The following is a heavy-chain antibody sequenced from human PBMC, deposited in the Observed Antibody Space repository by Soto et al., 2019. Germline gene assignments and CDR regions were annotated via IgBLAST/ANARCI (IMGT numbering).Heavy chain of an antibody. J-gene: IGHJ5*02. CDR1: GGSVXGGGCY. D-gene: IGHD3-3*01. CDR3: ARVNDFWTGYYSTNWFDP. V-gene: IGHV4-61*08. CDR2: IYYSGST. Sequence: ETLSLSCTVAGGSVXGGGCYCSWIRQHPGKGLEWIGYIYYSGSTNHNPSLKSRVTISVDTSKNQFSLKLSSVTAADTAVYYCARVNDFWTGYYSTNWFDPWGQGTLVTVSS.